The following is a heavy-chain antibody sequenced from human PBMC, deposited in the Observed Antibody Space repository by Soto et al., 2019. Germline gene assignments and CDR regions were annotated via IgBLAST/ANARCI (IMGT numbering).Heavy chain of an antibody. CDR3: AKTRVTTSDFYYYGMDV. V-gene: IGHV3-23*01. D-gene: IGHD4-17*01. Sequence: PGGSLRLSCAASGFTFSKYAMSWVRQAPGKGLEWVSGISSSGSTTYYTDSVQGRFTISRDISKSTLSLQMNSLRAEDTAVYYCAKTRVTTSDFYYYGMDVWGQGTTVTVSS. J-gene: IGHJ6*02. CDR1: GFTFSKYA. CDR2: ISSSGSTT.